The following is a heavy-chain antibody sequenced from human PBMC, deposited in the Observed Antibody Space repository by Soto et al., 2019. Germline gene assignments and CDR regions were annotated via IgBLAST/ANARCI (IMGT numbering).Heavy chain of an antibody. Sequence: EVQLVESGGGLVKPGGSLRLSCAASGFTFSSYSMNWVRQAPGKGLEWVSSISSSSSYIYYADSVKGRFTISRDNANNSLYLQMNSLRAEDTAVYYCARDGRGYSGYDSRGYFDYWGQGTLVTVSS. CDR3: ARDGRGYSGYDSRGYFDY. CDR2: ISSSSSYI. D-gene: IGHD5-12*01. J-gene: IGHJ4*02. V-gene: IGHV3-21*01. CDR1: GFTFSSYS.